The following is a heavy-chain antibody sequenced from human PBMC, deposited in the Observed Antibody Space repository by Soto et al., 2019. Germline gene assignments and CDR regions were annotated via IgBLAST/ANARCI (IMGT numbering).Heavy chain of an antibody. J-gene: IGHJ4*02. CDR2: IYPSGGST. CDR1: GYTFSVYY. D-gene: IGHD3-10*01. CDR3: ARDFSGPMDY. V-gene: IGHV1-46*01. Sequence: GASVKVSCKASGYTFSVYYMHWVRQAPGQGLEWMGIIYPSGGSTRNAQKFQGRATMTRDTSTSTVYMELSSLRSEDTAVYYCARDFSGPMDYWGRGTLVTVSS.